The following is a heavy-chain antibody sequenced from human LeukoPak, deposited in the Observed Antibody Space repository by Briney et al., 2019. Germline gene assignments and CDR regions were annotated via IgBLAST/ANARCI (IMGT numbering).Heavy chain of an antibody. CDR1: GFTFSSYA. V-gene: IGHV3-23*01. CDR2: IRQSGDFT. CDR3: ARDPSLREGYLDGFDF. Sequence: GGSLRLSCAASGFTFSSYAMNWVRQAPGKGLEWVSTIRQSGDFTYYADSVKGRFTISRDKSRNTVSLQMNSLRADDTAVYYCARDPSLREGYLDGFDFWGQGTMVTVSS. J-gene: IGHJ3*01. D-gene: IGHD2-15*01.